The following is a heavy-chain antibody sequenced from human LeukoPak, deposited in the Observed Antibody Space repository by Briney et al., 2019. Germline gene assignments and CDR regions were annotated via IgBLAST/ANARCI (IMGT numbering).Heavy chain of an antibody. CDR3: ARDIVVVPAAIGYYYYYMDV. CDR2: IYTSGST. D-gene: IGHD2-2*02. Sequence: EASETLSLTCTVSGGSISSGSYYWSWIRQPAGKGLEWIGRIYTSGSTNYNPSLKSRVTISVDTSKNQFSLKLSSVTAADTAVYYCARDIVVVPAAIGYYYYYMDVWGKGTTVTVSS. J-gene: IGHJ6*03. V-gene: IGHV4-61*02. CDR1: GGSISSGSYY.